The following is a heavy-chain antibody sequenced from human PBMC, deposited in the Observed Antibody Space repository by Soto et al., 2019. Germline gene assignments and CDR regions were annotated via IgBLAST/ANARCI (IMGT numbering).Heavy chain of an antibody. Sequence: GGSLRLSCAASGFTFSSYSMNWVRQAPGKGLEWVSYISSSSSTIYYADSVKGRFTISRDNAKNSLYLQMNSLRAEDTAVYYCASALIYSISSNDAFDIWGQGTMVTVSS. CDR3: ASALIYSISSNDAFDI. J-gene: IGHJ3*02. CDR1: GFTFSSYS. D-gene: IGHD6-6*01. V-gene: IGHV3-48*01. CDR2: ISSSSSTI.